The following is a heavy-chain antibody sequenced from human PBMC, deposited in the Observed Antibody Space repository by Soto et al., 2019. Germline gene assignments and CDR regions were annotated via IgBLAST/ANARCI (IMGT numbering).Heavy chain of an antibody. Sequence: XSVKVSCKASAYTFTGYYMHWVRQAPGQGLEWMGWINPNSGGTNYAQKFQGRVTMTRDTSISTAYMELSRLRSDDTAVYYCARGRWEWEPAGYWGQGTLVTASS. J-gene: IGHJ4*02. CDR2: INPNSGGT. D-gene: IGHD1-26*01. CDR1: AYTFTGYY. CDR3: ARGRWEWEPAGY. V-gene: IGHV1-2*02.